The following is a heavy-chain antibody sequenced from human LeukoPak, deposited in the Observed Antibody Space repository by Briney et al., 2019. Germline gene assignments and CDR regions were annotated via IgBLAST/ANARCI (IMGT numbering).Heavy chain of an antibody. J-gene: IGHJ4*02. CDR3: ARVYSPRTVAGTGFDN. V-gene: IGHV4-31*03. Sequence: SETLSLTCTVSGGSISSGGYYWSWIRQHPGKGLEWIGYIYHSENTNYNPSLKSRATMSVDTSKNQFSLKLSSVTAADTAVYYCARVYSPRTVAGTGFDNWGQGTLVTVSS. CDR1: GGSISSGGYY. CDR2: IYHSENT. D-gene: IGHD6-19*01.